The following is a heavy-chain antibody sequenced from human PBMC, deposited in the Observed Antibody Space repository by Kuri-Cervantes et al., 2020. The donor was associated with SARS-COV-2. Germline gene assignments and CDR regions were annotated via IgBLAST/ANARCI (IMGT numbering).Heavy chain of an antibody. D-gene: IGHD3-3*01. V-gene: IGHV4-34*01. Sequence: SETLSLTCAVYGGSFSGYYWSWIRQPPGKGLEWIGEINHGGGTNYNPSIMSRVAISVDTSKNQFSLKLRSVTAADTAVYYCARGVRFLDPKYYYFYYYMDVWGKGTTVTVSS. J-gene: IGHJ6*03. CDR2: INHGGGT. CDR3: ARGVRFLDPKYYYFYYYMDV. CDR1: GGSFSGYY.